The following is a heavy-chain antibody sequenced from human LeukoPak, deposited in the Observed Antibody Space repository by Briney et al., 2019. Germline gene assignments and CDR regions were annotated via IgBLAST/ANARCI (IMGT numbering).Heavy chain of an antibody. D-gene: IGHD6-19*01. V-gene: IGHV4-30-2*01. CDR3: ASSIAVAGTGWFDP. CDR1: GGSISSGGYS. J-gene: IGHJ5*02. Sequence: SQTLSLTCAVSGGSISSGGYSWSWIRQPPGKGLEWIGYIYHSGSTYYNPSLKSRVTISVDRSKNQFSLKLSSVTAADTAVYYCASSIAVAGTGWFDPWGQGTLSPSPQ. CDR2: IYHSGST.